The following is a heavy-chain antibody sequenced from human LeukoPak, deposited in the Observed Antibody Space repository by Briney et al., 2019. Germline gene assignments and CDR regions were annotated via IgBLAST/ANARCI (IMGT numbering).Heavy chain of an antibody. CDR3: ARPVAGTLDY. CDR1: GYTFTSYG. V-gene: IGHV1-2*02. D-gene: IGHD6-19*01. J-gene: IGHJ4*02. CDR2: INPNSGGT. Sequence: ASVKVSCKASGYTFTSYGISWVRQAPGQGLEWMGWINPNSGGTNYAQKFQGRVTMTRGTSISTAYMELSRLRSDDTAVYYCARPVAGTLDYWGQGTLVTVSS.